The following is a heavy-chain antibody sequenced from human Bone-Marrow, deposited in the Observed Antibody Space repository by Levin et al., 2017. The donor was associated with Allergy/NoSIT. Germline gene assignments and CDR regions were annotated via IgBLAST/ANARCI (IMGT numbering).Heavy chain of an antibody. CDR2: ISSSSSYT. D-gene: IGHD3-22*01. CDR1: GFTFSDYY. Sequence: GESLKISCAASGFTFSDYYMSWIRQAPGKGLEWVSYISSSSSYTNYADSVKGRFTISRDNAKNSLYLQMNSLRAEDTAVYYCARDLFLNYYDSSGYYYGTNAFDIWGQGTMVTVSS. J-gene: IGHJ3*02. V-gene: IGHV3-11*05. CDR3: ARDLFLNYYDSSGYYYGTNAFDI.